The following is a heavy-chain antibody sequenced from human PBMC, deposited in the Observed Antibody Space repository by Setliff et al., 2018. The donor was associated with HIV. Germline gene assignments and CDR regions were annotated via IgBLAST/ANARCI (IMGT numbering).Heavy chain of an antibody. Sequence: GASVKVSCKASGYSFTTYSLNWARQVPGQGVEWMGWISSNTGNPTYAQDFTGRFVFSLDTSVNTAYLQITTLKAEDSAVYYCARANIYSDAFDIWGQGTMVTVSS. V-gene: IGHV7-4-1*02. CDR3: ARANIYSDAFDI. D-gene: IGHD2-21*01. CDR1: GYSFTTYS. J-gene: IGHJ3*02. CDR2: ISSNTGNP.